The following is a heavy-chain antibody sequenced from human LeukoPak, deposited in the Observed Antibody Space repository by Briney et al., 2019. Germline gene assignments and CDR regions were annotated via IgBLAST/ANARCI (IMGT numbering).Heavy chain of an antibody. CDR2: IKPDGTTK. V-gene: IGHV3-7*03. J-gene: IGHJ4*02. CDR1: GFPFSSYS. CDR3: ARSMPYCSTGYGRCDC. D-gene: IGHD2/OR15-2a*01. Sequence: GGSLRLSCAASGFPFSSYSMTWVRQAPGRGLEWVANIKPDGTTKFYVDSVKGRFTISRDNALNSLYLQMNSLRAEDTALYYCARSMPYCSTGYGRCDCWGQGPQASVPS.